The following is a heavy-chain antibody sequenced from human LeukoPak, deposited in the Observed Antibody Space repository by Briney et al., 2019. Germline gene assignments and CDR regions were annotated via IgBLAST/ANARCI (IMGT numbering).Heavy chain of an antibody. CDR3: ARSSPPQWLSPMSFDN. CDR1: GDSVSSNSAA. V-gene: IGHV6-1*01. Sequence: SQTLSLTCDISGDSVSSNSAAWNWIRQSPSRGLEWLGRTYYKSKWYNDYAVSVKSRVTINPDTPKNQVSLQLNSVTPEDTAVYYCARSSPPQWLSPMSFDNWGQGILVIVSS. D-gene: IGHD6-19*01. CDR2: TYYKSKWYN. J-gene: IGHJ4*02.